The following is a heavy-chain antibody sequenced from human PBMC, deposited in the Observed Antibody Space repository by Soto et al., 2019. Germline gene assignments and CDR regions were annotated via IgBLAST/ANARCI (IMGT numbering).Heavy chain of an antibody. J-gene: IGHJ5*02. CDR3: ARDRSDSCCCRVNNWFYP. CDR2: TYYRSKWYN. CDR1: GDSVSSNSAA. D-gene: IGHD6-19*01. V-gene: IGHV6-1*01. Sequence: SQTLSLTCAISGDSVSSNSAAWNWIRQSPSRGLEWLGRTYYRSKWYNDYAVSVKSRITINPDTSKNQFSLQLNSVTPEDTAVYYCARDRSDSCCCRVNNWFYPWGQGSLVTVSS.